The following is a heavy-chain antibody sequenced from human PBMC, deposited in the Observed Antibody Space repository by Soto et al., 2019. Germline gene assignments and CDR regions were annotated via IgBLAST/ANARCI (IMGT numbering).Heavy chain of an antibody. D-gene: IGHD6-19*01. CDR3: AGSIAVAGTRRRNYGMDV. J-gene: IGHJ6*02. CDR2: IDPSDSYT. CDR1: GYSFTSYW. V-gene: IGHV5-10-1*01. Sequence: LGESLKISCKGSGYSFTSYWISWARQMPGKGLEWMGRIDPSDSYTNYSPSFQGHVTISADKSISTAYLQWSSLKASDTAMYYCAGSIAVAGTRRRNYGMDVWGQGTTVTVSS.